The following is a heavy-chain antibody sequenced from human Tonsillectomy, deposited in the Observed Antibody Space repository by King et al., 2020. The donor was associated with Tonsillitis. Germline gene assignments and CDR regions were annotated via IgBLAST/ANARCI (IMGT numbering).Heavy chain of an antibody. J-gene: IGHJ6*02. V-gene: IGHV3-30*18. CDR2: ISYDGSNK. Sequence: VQLVESGGGVVQPGRSLRLSCAASGFTFSSYGMHWVRQAPGKGLEWVAVISYDGSNKYYADSVKGRFTISRDNSKNTLYLQMNSLRAEDTAVDYCAKYHCSSTSCYPNHYYYYGMDVWGQGTTVTVSS. D-gene: IGHD2-2*01. CDR1: GFTFSSYG. CDR3: AKYHCSSTSCYPNHYYYYGMDV.